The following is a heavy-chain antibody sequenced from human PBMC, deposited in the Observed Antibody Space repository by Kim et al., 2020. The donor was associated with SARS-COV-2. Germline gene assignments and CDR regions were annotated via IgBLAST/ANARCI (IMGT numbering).Heavy chain of an antibody. CDR3: ARDXXYYGSGSLD. D-gene: IGHD3-10*01. Sequence: GGSLRLSCAASGFTFSSYWLHWVRQAPGKGLVWVSRINSDGSSTSYADSVKGRFTISRDNAKNTLXXQMNSLRAEDTAVYYCARDXXYYGSGSLDWGQGTXVTVSS. J-gene: IGHJ4*02. V-gene: IGHV3-74*01. CDR2: INSDGSST. CDR1: GFTFSSYW.